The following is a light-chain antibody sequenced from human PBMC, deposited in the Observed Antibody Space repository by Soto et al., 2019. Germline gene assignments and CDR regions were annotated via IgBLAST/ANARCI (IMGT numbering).Light chain of an antibody. V-gene: IGLV2-14*01. J-gene: IGLJ1*01. CDR1: SSDVGGYNY. CDR3: CSYTTSNTRQIV. Sequence: QSALTQPASVSGSPGQSITISCTGTSSDVGGYNYVSWYPQHPGKAPKFMIYDVSNRPSGVSNRFSGSKSGNTASLTISGLQAEDEADYYCCSYTTSNTRQIVFGTGTQLTVL. CDR2: DVS.